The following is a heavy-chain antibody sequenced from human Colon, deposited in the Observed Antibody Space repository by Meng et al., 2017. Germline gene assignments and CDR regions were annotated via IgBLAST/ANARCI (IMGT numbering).Heavy chain of an antibody. CDR2: TYYRSKYYN. Sequence: PLQQSCPRLVQPSQPLSLPCAISGDSVSINSAAWNWIRQSPSRGLEWLGRTYYRSKYYNDYALSVKSRITINPDTSKNQFSLQLNSVTPEDTAIYYCARDWGDVRGGFDFWGQGTLVTVAS. CDR3: ARDWGDVRGGFDF. D-gene: IGHD3-10*02. V-gene: IGHV6-1*01. CDR1: GDSVSINSAA. J-gene: IGHJ4*02.